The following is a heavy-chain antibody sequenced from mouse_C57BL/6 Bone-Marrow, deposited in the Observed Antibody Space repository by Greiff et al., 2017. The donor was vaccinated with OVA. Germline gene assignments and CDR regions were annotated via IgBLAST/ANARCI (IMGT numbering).Heavy chain of an antibody. D-gene: IGHD3-3*01. Sequence: QVQLQQSGAELVKPGASVKLSCKASGYTFTSYWMQWVKQRPGQGLEWIGEIDPSDSYPNYNQKFKGKATLTVDTSSSTAYMQLSSLTSEDSAVYYCARGTVYYFDYWGQGTTLTVSS. V-gene: IGHV1-50*01. CDR2: IDPSDSYP. CDR3: ARGTVYYFDY. J-gene: IGHJ2*01. CDR1: GYTFTSYW.